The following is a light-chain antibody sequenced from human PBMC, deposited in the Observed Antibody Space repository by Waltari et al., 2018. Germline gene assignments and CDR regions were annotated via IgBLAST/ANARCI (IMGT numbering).Light chain of an antibody. J-gene: IGKJ2*01. CDR1: QSVSRN. Sequence: TVMTQSPVTLSVSPGERATLSCGASQSVSRNLAWYQQKPGQAPRLLIYGASTRATGIPARFSGSGSGTEFTLTISSLQSEDFAVYYCHQYNNWPLTFGQGTKLEIK. CDR3: HQYNNWPLT. CDR2: GAS. V-gene: IGKV3-15*01.